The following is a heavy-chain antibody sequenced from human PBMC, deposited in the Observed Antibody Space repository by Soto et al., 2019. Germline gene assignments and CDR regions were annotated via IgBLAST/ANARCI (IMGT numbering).Heavy chain of an antibody. J-gene: IGHJ5*02. CDR2: ISAYDGKT. Sequence: ASVKVSCKTSGYTFNTYGINWVRQAPGQGLELMGWISAYDGKTTYAEKFQGRVTLTTDTSTSTAYMELRSLRSDDTAVYYCARAGFLEWINWFDPWGQGTLVTVSS. D-gene: IGHD3-3*01. CDR1: GYTFNTYG. CDR3: ARAGFLEWINWFDP. V-gene: IGHV1-18*01.